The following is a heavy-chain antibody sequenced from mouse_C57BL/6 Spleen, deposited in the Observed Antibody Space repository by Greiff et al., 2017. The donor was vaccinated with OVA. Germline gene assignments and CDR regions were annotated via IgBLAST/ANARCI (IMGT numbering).Heavy chain of an antibody. D-gene: IGHD2-3*01. CDR3: TRVYDGYYGFAY. J-gene: IGHJ3*01. CDR1: GYTFTDYE. CDR2: IDPETGGT. Sequence: QVQLQQSGAELVRPGASVPLSCKASGYTFTDYEMHWVKQTPVHGLEWIGAIDPETGGTAYNQKFKGKAILTADKSSSTAYMELRSLTSEDSAVYYCTRVYDGYYGFAYWGQGTLVTVSA. V-gene: IGHV1-15*01.